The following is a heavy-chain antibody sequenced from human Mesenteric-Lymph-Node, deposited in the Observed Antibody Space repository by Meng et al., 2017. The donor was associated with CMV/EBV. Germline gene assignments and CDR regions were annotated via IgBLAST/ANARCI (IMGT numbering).Heavy chain of an antibody. CDR3: SSSLPGYSSSPDY. CDR1: GYTFTGYF. V-gene: IGHV1-2*02. Sequence: ASVQVSCKASGYTFTGYFMHWVRQAPGQGLGWMGWINPNSGGTNYAQKFQGRVTMTRDTSISTAYMELSRLRSDDTAVYYCSSSLPGYSSSPDYWGQGTLVTVSS. J-gene: IGHJ4*02. CDR2: INPNSGGT. D-gene: IGHD6-13*01.